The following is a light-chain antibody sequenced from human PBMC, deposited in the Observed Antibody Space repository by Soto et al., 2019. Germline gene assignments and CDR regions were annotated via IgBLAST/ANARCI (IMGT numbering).Light chain of an antibody. CDR3: QQFNSL. CDR1: QSISSY. V-gene: IGKV1-39*01. CDR2: AAS. J-gene: IGKJ5*01. Sequence: DIQMTQSPSSLSASVGDRVTITCRASQSISSYLNWYQQKPGKAPKLLIYAASSLQSGVPSRFSGSGSGTDFILTISNLQPEDFATYYCQQFNSLFGQGTRLEIK.